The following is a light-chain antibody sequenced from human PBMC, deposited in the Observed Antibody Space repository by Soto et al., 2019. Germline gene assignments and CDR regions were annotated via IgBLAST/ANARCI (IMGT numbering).Light chain of an antibody. V-gene: IGLV1-47*01. J-gene: IGLJ1*01. CDR2: RNN. Sequence: QSVLTQSPSASGTPGQRVTISCSGSSSNIGSNYVYWYQQLPGTAPKLLIYRNNQRPSGVPDRFSGSKSGTSASLAISGLRSEDEADYYCAAWDDSLRGVFGTGTQLTVL. CDR1: SSNIGSNY. CDR3: AAWDDSLRGV.